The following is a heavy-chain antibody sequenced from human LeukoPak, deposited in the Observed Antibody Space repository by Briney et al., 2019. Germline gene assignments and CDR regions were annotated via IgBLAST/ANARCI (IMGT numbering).Heavy chain of an antibody. CDR1: GFTFSSNY. D-gene: IGHD5-18*01. CDR3: VRDEGGYSYGYN. V-gene: IGHV3-53*01. CDR2: IYSGGST. J-gene: IGHJ4*02. Sequence: GGSLRLSCAASGFTFSSNYMSWVRQAPGKGLEWVSVIYSGGSTYYADSVKGRFTISRDNSKNTLYLQMNSLRAEDTAVYYCVRDEGGYSYGYNWGQGTLVTVSS.